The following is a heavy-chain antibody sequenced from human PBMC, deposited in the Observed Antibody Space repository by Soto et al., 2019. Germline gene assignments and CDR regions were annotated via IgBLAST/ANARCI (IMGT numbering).Heavy chain of an antibody. Sequence: ASVKVSCKASGYTFTSYAMHWMRQAPGQGLEWMGLINASNGSTNYSQKFQGRVTITRDTSTSAVYMELSSLRSEDTAVYYCARVVGGATLDYWGQGTLVTVSS. V-gene: IGHV1-3*01. D-gene: IGHD1-26*01. CDR2: INASNGST. CDR1: GYTFTSYA. CDR3: ARVVGGATLDY. J-gene: IGHJ4*02.